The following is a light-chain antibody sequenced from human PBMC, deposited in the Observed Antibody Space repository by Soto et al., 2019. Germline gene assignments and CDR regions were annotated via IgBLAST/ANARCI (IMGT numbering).Light chain of an antibody. CDR3: QQNDSSPSWT. CDR1: QSVSSKY. V-gene: IGKV3-20*01. CDR2: GTS. Sequence: EILFTQSPVTLSLSPGERATLSCRASQSVSSKYLAWYQQKPGQAPRLLIYGTSSRATGISDRFRGSGSGTDFTLTISRLEPEDFAVYYCQQNDSSPSWTFGQGTKVDIK. J-gene: IGKJ1*01.